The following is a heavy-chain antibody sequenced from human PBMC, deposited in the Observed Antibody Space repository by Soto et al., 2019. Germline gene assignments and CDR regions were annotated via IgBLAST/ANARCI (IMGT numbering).Heavy chain of an antibody. J-gene: IGHJ6*02. D-gene: IGHD1-20*01. CDR1: GGSFSGYY. Sequence: SETLSLTXAVYGGSFSGYYWSWIRQPPGKGLEWIGEINHSGSTNYNPSLKSRVTISVDTSKNQFSLKLSSVTAADTAVYYCARRPLTGTTSYYYYYGMDVWGQGTTVTVSS. V-gene: IGHV4-34*01. CDR3: ARRPLTGTTSYYYYYGMDV. CDR2: INHSGST.